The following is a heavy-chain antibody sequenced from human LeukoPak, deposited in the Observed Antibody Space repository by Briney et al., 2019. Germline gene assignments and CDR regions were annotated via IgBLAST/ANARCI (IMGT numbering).Heavy chain of an antibody. V-gene: IGHV3-21*01. CDR1: GLTQRKYV. CDR2: ISATTIYK. CDR3: ARIGLGRNAYNSSDY. J-gene: IGHJ4*02. Sequence: GGSLRLSCAASGLTQRKYVMTGVRQAPGKGLEYVSSISATTIYKFSANSVRGRFTISRDNVENSLYLQMNDLRGEDTAVYYTARIGLGRNAYNSSDYWGQGTLVTVSS. D-gene: IGHD5-24*01.